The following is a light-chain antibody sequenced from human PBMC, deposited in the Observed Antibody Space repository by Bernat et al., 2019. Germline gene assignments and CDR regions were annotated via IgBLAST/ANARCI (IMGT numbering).Light chain of an antibody. CDR3: QQFDRSPIT. Sequence: DVQLTQSPSFLSASVGDRVNITCRASQVSGTYLAWYQKKPGKVPKLLIYGASTLQTGVPSMFSGSGSGTEFTLTIASLQPEDGATYFCQQFDRSPITFGRGTQLEIK. J-gene: IGKJ5*01. CDR2: GAS. V-gene: IGKV1-9*01. CDR1: QVSGTY.